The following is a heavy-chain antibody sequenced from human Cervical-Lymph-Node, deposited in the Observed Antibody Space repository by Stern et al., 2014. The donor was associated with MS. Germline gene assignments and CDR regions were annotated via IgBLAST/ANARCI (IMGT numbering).Heavy chain of an antibody. CDR3: ARELDAAMARDHDAFDI. Sequence: QLVQSGAEVKKPGASVKVSCKASGYTFTSYYMHWVRQAPGQGLEWMGVINLSGGTTTYAQRLQGRVTMTRDTSTSTVYMEVSSLRSEDTAVYYCARELDAAMARDHDAFDIWGQGTMVTVSP. CDR2: INLSGGTT. V-gene: IGHV1-46*01. CDR1: GYTFTSYY. D-gene: IGHD5-18*01. J-gene: IGHJ3*02.